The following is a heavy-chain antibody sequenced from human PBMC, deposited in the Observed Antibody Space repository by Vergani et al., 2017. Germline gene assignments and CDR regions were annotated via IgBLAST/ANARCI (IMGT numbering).Heavy chain of an antibody. J-gene: IGHJ4*02. CDR2: IYPADSDT. CDR1: EYSFGNYW. CDR3: AGPTTYTDS. D-gene: IGHD5-12*01. Sequence: EVELVQSGPEMRKPGESLKISCKGSEYSFGNYWIGWVRQMPGKGLEGMGIIYPADSDTRYSPSFQGQVTISADKSISTAFLQWDSLTASDTALYYCAGPTTYTDSWAKGTRFTVS. V-gene: IGHV5-51*03.